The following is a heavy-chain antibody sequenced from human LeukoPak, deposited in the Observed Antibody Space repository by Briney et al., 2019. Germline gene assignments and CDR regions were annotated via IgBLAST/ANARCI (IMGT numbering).Heavy chain of an antibody. CDR2: ITHSGNTI. V-gene: IGHV3-11*01. CDR1: GFTFSDYY. J-gene: IGHJ4*02. Sequence: GGSLRLSCAASGFTFSDYYMTWIRQAPGEGLEWVSYITHSGNTIHYADSVKGRFTISRDNAENSLSLQMNSLRPEDTAIYYCARGGGPTVTTRSSIDDWGQGTPVTVSS. D-gene: IGHD4-17*01. CDR3: ARGGGPTVTTRSSIDD.